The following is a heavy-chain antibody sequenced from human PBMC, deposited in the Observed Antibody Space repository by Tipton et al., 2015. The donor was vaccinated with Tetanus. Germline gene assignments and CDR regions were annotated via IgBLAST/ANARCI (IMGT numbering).Heavy chain of an antibody. V-gene: IGHV3-53*01. D-gene: IGHD1-26*01. CDR1: GFTVSSNY. Sequence: SLRLSCAASGFTVSSNYMSWVRQAPGKGLEWVSVIYSGGSTYYADSVKGRFTISRDNSKNTLYLQMNSLRAEDTAVYYCARPFIVGATKGAGYWGQGTLVTVSS. CDR3: ARPFIVGATKGAGY. CDR2: IYSGGST. J-gene: IGHJ4*02.